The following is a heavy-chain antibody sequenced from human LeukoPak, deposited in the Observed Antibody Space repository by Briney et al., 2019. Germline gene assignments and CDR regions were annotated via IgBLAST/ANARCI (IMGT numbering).Heavy chain of an antibody. Sequence: KPGGSLRLSCAASGFTFSSYSMNWVRQAPGKGLEWVSSISSSSSYIYYADSVKCRFTPSRDNSKNTLYLQMNSLRAEDTAVYYCAKDLDPGIAVAGLYFDYWGQGTLVTVSS. CDR3: AKDLDPGIAVAGLYFDY. CDR1: GFTFSSYS. J-gene: IGHJ4*02. D-gene: IGHD6-19*01. CDR2: ISSSSSYI. V-gene: IGHV3-21*04.